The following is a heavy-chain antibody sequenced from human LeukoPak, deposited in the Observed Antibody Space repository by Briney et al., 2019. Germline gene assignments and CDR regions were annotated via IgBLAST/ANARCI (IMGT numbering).Heavy chain of an antibody. J-gene: IGHJ4*02. D-gene: IGHD2-2*02. CDR3: ARDIGDIVVVPAAIGIDY. V-gene: IGHV1-2*02. CDR1: GGTFSRNA. Sequence: ASVKVSCKASGGTFSRNAISWVRQAPGQGLEWMGWINPNSGGTNYAQKFQGRVTMTRDTSISTAYMELSRLRSDDTAVYYCARDIGDIVVVPAAIGIDYWGQGTLVTVSS. CDR2: INPNSGGT.